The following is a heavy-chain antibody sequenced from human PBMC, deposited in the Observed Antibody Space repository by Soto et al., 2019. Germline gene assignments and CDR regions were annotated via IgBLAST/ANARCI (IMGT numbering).Heavy chain of an antibody. Sequence: GSLRLSCAASGFSFSNFAMSWVRQTPRKGLEWVSAIGASGESTSYADSLRGRFTISRDNSKNMLYLQMNSLRAEDTAVYFCAKDYGTSHPVHWFDPWGQGTLVTVSS. CDR2: IGASGEST. CDR3: AKDYGTSHPVHWFDP. CDR1: GFSFSNFA. J-gene: IGHJ5*02. D-gene: IGHD1-26*01. V-gene: IGHV3-23*01.